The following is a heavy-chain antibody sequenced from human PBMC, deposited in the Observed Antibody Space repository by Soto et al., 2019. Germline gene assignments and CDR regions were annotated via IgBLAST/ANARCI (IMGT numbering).Heavy chain of an antibody. V-gene: IGHV3-23*01. J-gene: IGHJ1*01. D-gene: IGHD3-22*01. CDR1: GFIFNNYA. CDR2: VNESGGST. CDR3: ARDRVESGYPEYFQH. Sequence: PGGSLRLSCAASGFIFNNYAMTWVRQAPGKGLEWVSTVNESGGSTYYADSVKGRFTISRDNSKNTLYLQMNSLRAEDTAVYYCARDRVESGYPEYFQHWGQGTLVTVSS.